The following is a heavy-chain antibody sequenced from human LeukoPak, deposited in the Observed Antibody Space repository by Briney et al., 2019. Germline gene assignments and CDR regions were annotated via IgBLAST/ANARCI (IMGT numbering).Heavy chain of an antibody. CDR1: GYSISSGYY. CDR2: IYNSGST. J-gene: IGHJ4*02. Sequence: SETLSLTCAVSGYSISSGYYWGWIRQPPGKGLEWIGSIYNSGSTYYNPSLKSRVTISVDTSKNQFSLKLSSVTAADTAVHYCARRHASGWYFDYWGQGTLVTVSS. CDR3: ARRHASGWYFDY. D-gene: IGHD6-19*01. V-gene: IGHV4-38-2*01.